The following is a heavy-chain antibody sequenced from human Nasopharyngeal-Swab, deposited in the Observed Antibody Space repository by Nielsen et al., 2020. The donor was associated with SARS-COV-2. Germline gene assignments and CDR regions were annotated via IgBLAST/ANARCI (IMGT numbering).Heavy chain of an antibody. J-gene: IGHJ4*02. Sequence: SETLSLTCTVSGGSISSGDYYWSWIRQPPGKGLEWIGYIYYSGSTYYNPSLKSRVTISVDTSKNQFSLKLSSVTAADTAVYYCARDPLQYSYGPIDYWGQGTLVTVSS. D-gene: IGHD5-18*01. CDR1: GGSISSGDYY. CDR2: IYYSGST. CDR3: ARDPLQYSYGPIDY. V-gene: IGHV4-30-4*01.